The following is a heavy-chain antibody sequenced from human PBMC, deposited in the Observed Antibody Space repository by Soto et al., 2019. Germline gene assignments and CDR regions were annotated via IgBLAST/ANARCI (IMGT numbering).Heavy chain of an antibody. V-gene: IGHV3-23*01. D-gene: IGHD6-19*01. CDR3: AIDRSYSSDWAVTPFDY. J-gene: IGHJ4*02. CDR2: ISGSGAST. CDR1: GFTFSNFA. Sequence: EMQLLESGGGLVQPGGSLRLSCAVSGFTFSNFAMSWVRQAPGKGLEWVALISGSGASTSYADSAKGRFTVSRDNSKNTLYLQMNTLRADDTAVYYCAIDRSYSSDWAVTPFDYWGQGTLVTVPS.